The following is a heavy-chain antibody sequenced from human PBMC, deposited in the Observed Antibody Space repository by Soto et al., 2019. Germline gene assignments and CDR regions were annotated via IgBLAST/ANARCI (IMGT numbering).Heavy chain of an antibody. Sequence: GGSLRLSCAASGFTFSTYGMHWVRQAPGKGLEWVAVIWYDGSNKYYADSVKGRFTISRDDSKNTLYLQMNSLTAEDTAVYYCARRVVDFDFDYWGQGTLVTVSS. CDR1: GFTFSTYG. CDR3: ARRVVDFDFDY. D-gene: IGHD2-15*01. CDR2: IWYDGSNK. V-gene: IGHV3-33*08. J-gene: IGHJ4*02.